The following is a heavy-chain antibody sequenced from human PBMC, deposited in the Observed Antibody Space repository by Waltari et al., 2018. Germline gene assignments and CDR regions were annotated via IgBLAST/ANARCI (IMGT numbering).Heavy chain of an antibody. CDR2: LHYDGSFS. J-gene: IGHJ4*02. Sequence: QVYLVESGGGVVHPGGSLRRSCPGCGSMPSHDGSNWVRQAPGKGLESVAFLHYDGSFSLYADSVRGRFTISRDSSKNTLYLEMTNLRTEDTAIYYCANNPYCAPARCLREWDYWGLGTPVYVSS. V-gene: IGHV3-30*02. CDR3: ANNPYCAPARCLREWDY. CDR1: GSMPSHDG. D-gene: IGHD3-3*01.